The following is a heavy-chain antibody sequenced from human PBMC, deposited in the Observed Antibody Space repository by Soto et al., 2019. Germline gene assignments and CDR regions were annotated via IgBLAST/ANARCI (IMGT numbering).Heavy chain of an antibody. CDR2: ISYDGSNK. CDR3: AKDIVVVPAAMKGTYYYYGMDV. Sequence: GGSLRLSCAASGFTFSSYGMHWVRQAPGKGLEWVAVISYDGSNKYYADSVKGRFTISRDNSKNTLYLQMNSLRAEDTAVYYCAKDIVVVPAAMKGTYYYYGMDVWGQGTTVTVSS. V-gene: IGHV3-30*18. D-gene: IGHD2-2*01. J-gene: IGHJ6*02. CDR1: GFTFSSYG.